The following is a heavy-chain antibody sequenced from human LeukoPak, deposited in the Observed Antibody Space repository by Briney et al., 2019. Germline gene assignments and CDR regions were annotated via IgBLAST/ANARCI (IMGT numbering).Heavy chain of an antibody. J-gene: IGHJ3*02. Sequence: GSSVKVSCKASGGTFSSYAISWVRQASGQGLEWMGGIIPIFGTANYAQKFQGRVTITTDESTSTAYMELSSLRSEDTAVYYCARAGKYSSGWSDAFDIWGQGTMVTVSS. CDR3: ARAGKYSSGWSDAFDI. CDR1: GGTFSSYA. CDR2: IIPIFGTA. V-gene: IGHV1-69*05. D-gene: IGHD6-19*01.